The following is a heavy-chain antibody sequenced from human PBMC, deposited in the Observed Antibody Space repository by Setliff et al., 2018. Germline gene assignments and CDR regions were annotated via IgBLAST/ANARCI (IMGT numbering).Heavy chain of an antibody. CDR1: GYTFTSYG. Sequence: ASVKVSCKASGYTFTSYGFSWVRQAPGQGLEWMGWISVYNGKTKYAQKFQGRVTMTTDTSTRTAYMEVTSLRSEDTAVYYCARGLGYCSSTSCLSYGMDVWGQGTTVTVSS. J-gene: IGHJ6*02. CDR2: ISVYNGKT. D-gene: IGHD2-2*01. CDR3: ARGLGYCSSTSCLSYGMDV. V-gene: IGHV1-18*01.